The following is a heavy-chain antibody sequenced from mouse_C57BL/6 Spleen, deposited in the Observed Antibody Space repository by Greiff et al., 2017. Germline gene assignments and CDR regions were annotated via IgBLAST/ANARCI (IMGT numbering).Heavy chain of an antibody. CDR1: GYSITSGYY. V-gene: IGHV3-6*01. CDR3: GRGGGYFDV. Sequence: EVQVVESGPGLVKPSQSLSLTCSVTGYSITSGYYWNWIRQFPGNKLEWMGYISYDGSNNYNPSLKNRISITRDTSTNQFFLKLNSVTTEDTATYYCGRGGGYFDVWGTGTTVTVSS. CDR2: ISYDGSN. J-gene: IGHJ1*03.